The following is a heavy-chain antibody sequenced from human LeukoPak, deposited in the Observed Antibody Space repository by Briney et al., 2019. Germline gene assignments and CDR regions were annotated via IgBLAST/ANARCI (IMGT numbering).Heavy chain of an antibody. J-gene: IGHJ6*04. CDR3: AKANLIVVVPASLMDV. CDR2: ITGSGGTT. CDR1: GFTFSSYA. V-gene: IGHV3-23*01. D-gene: IGHD2-2*01. Sequence: GGSLRLSCAASGFTFSSYAMSWVRQAPGKGLEWVSAITGSGGTTYYADSVKGRFTISRDNSKNTLYLQMSSLRAEDTAVYYCAKANLIVVVPASLMDVWGKGTTVTVSS.